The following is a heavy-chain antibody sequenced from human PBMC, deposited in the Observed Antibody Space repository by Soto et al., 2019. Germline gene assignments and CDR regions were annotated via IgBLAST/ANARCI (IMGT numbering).Heavy chain of an antibody. V-gene: IGHV3-23*01. Sequence: HPGGSLRLSCVASVSTFSSYATSWVRQAPGQGMEWVSVISGSGGRTYYADSVKSRLTIYRDNSKKTLYLQMNSLRAEVTSVYYCAKLPMISRTYYFDYWGQGTLVTVSS. D-gene: IGHD3-16*01. CDR1: VSTFSSYA. CDR3: AKLPMISRTYYFDY. J-gene: IGHJ4*02. CDR2: ISGSGGRT.